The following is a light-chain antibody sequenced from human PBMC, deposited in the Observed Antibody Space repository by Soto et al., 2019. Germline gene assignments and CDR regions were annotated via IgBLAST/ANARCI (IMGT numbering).Light chain of an antibody. J-gene: IGKJ4*01. CDR3: QQRSNWPPKLT. CDR2: GVS. CDR1: QSVNSNY. V-gene: IGKV3D-20*02. Sequence: EVVLTQSPGTLSLSPGERATLSCRASQSVNSNYLAWYQQKRGQAPRLLIYGVSTRDTGVPDRFSGSASGTEFTLTISSLQSEDFAVYYCQQRSNWPPKLTFGGGTKVDIK.